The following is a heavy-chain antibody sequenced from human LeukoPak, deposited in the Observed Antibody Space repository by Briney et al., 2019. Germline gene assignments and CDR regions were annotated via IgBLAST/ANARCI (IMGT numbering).Heavy chain of an antibody. CDR2: IYPGDFDT. J-gene: IGHJ6*03. CDR1: GYSFTNYW. V-gene: IGHV5-51*01. Sequence: GESLKISCKGSGYSFTNYWIGWVRQMPGKGLEWMGIIYPGDFDTRYSPSLQGQVTISADKSISTAYLQWSNLKASDTAIYYCARHVRQYSSGPDGVYYYYYMDVWGKGTTVIVSS. D-gene: IGHD6-19*01. CDR3: ARHVRQYSSGPDGVYYYYYMDV.